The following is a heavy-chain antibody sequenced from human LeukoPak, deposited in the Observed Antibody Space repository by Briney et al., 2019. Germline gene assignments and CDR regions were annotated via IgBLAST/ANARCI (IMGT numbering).Heavy chain of an antibody. CDR2: IYYSGST. V-gene: IGHV4-39*07. CDR3: ARDLEGGYVGY. Sequence: TSEILSLTCTVSGGSISSSSYYWGWIRQPPGKGLEWIGSIYYSGSTYYNPSLKSRVTISVDTSKNQFSLKLSSVTAADTAVYYCARDLEGGYVGYWGQGTLVTVSS. CDR1: GGSISSSSYY. D-gene: IGHD5-12*01. J-gene: IGHJ4*02.